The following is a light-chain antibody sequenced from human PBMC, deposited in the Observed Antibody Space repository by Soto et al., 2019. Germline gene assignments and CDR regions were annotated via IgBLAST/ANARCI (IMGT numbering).Light chain of an antibody. Sequence: DIQMTQSPSTLSASVGDRVTITCRASQSIGSRLAWYQQKPGKAPNLLIYKASTLESGVPGRFSGSGSGTEFTLTISSLQPDDFATYYCQQYNSYPWTFGQVTKVEIK. CDR1: QSIGSR. V-gene: IGKV1-5*03. CDR2: KAS. J-gene: IGKJ1*01. CDR3: QQYNSYPWT.